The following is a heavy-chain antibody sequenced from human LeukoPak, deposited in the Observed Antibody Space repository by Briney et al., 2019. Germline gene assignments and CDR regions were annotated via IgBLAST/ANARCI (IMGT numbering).Heavy chain of an antibody. V-gene: IGHV4-39*01. J-gene: IGHJ6*03. Sequence: SETLSLTCTVSGGSIGSSSYYWGWIRQPPGKGLEWIGSIYYSGSTYYNPSLKSRVTISVDTSKNQFTLKLSSVTAADTAVYYCARKQRYCSSTSCETYSYYYYMDVWGKGTTVTVSS. CDR3: ARKQRYCSSTSCETYSYYYYMDV. CDR1: GGSIGSSSYY. CDR2: IYYSGST. D-gene: IGHD2-2*01.